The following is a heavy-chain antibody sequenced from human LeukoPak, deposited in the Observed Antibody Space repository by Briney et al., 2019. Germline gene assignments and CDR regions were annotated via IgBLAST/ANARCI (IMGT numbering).Heavy chain of an antibody. V-gene: IGHV3-30*18. CDR1: GFTFSSYG. J-gene: IGHJ1*01. CDR3: AKDSKVLPSTQWYFQH. Sequence: PGRSLRLSCAASGFTFSSYGMHWVRQAPGKGLEWVAVISYDGSNKYYADSVKGRFTISRDNSKNTLYLQMTSLRAEDTAVYYCAKDSKVLPSTQWYFQHWGQGTLVSVSP. D-gene: IGHD3-10*01. CDR2: ISYDGSNK.